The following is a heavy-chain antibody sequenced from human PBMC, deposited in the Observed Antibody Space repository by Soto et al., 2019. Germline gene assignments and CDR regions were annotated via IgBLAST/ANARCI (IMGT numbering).Heavy chain of an antibody. CDR3: ASTGITIFGVVGRYGMEV. Sequence: ASVKISCKASGGTFSSYAISWVRQAPGQGLEWMGGIIPIFGTANYAQKFQGRVTITADESTSTAYMELSSLRSEDTAVYYCASTGITIFGVVGRYGMEVWGQGTKVTVSS. CDR2: IIPIFGTA. J-gene: IGHJ6*02. D-gene: IGHD3-3*01. V-gene: IGHV1-69*13. CDR1: GGTFSSYA.